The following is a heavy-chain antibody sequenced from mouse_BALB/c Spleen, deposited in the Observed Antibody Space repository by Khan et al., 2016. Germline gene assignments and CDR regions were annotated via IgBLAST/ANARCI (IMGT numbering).Heavy chain of an antibody. CDR2: IDPANGNT. D-gene: IGHD1-1*01. CDR1: GFNIKDTY. CDR3: ARTVVAPYYAMDY. J-gene: IGHJ4*01. V-gene: IGHV14-3*02. Sequence: VQLKQSGAELVKPGASVKLSCIASGFNIKDTYMHWVKQRPEQGLEWIGRIDPANGNTKYDPKFQGKATITAETSSNTAYLQLSSLTSEDTAVYYCARTVVAPYYAMDYWGQGTSVTVSS.